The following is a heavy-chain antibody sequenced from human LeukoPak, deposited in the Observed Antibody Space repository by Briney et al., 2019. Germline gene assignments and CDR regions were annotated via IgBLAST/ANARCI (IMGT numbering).Heavy chain of an antibody. V-gene: IGHV1-69*04. CDR1: GGTFISHG. CDR2: IIVMLGTA. Sequence: SVKVSCKASGGTFISHGISWVRPAPGKGLEWMGRIIVMLGTANYAQKFQGRVTITADKSTSTAYMELSSLRSEDTAVYYCAREGGYCSSTSCYKHFDYWGQGTLVTVSS. D-gene: IGHD2-2*02. J-gene: IGHJ4*02. CDR3: AREGGYCSSTSCYKHFDY.